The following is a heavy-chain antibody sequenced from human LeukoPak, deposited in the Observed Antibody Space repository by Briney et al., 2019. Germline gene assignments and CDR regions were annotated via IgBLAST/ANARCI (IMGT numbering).Heavy chain of an antibody. CDR2: IYSGGST. CDR1: GFTVSSNY. Sequence: GGSLRLSCAASGFTVSSNYMSWVRQAPGKGLEWVSVIYSGGSTYYADSVKGRFTISRDNSKNTLYLQMNSLRAEDTAVYYCARDGYSGYDHSMDVWGKGTTVTISS. J-gene: IGHJ6*04. V-gene: IGHV3-66*01. D-gene: IGHD5-12*01. CDR3: ARDGYSGYDHSMDV.